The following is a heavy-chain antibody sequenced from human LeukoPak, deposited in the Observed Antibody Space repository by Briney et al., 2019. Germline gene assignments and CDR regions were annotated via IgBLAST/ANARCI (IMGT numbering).Heavy chain of an antibody. CDR2: IRSDGSNK. CDR1: GFTFSSYG. CDR3: AREHGLYSSSHTRWFDP. Sequence: AGGSLRLSCAASGFTFSSYGMHWVRQAPGKGLEWVAFIRSDGSNKYYADSVKGRFIISRDNSKNTLYLQMNSLRAEDTALYYCAREHGLYSSSHTRWFDPWGQGTLVTVSS. D-gene: IGHD6-13*01. J-gene: IGHJ5*02. V-gene: IGHV3-30*02.